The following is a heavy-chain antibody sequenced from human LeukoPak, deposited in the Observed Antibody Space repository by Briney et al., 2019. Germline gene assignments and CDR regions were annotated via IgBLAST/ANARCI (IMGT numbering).Heavy chain of an antibody. V-gene: IGHV3-23*01. J-gene: IGHJ4*01. D-gene: IGHD6-19*01. CDR2: IGHRGGNS. CDR3: AKTEEQWQVRYAFGI. Sequence: PGGSLRLSCAASGFPFSTYYIRWVRQAPGKGLEWVSTIGHRGGNSHYADSVKGRFTISRDNSKNTLNLQMNSLRAEDTAVYYCAKTEEQWQVRYAFGIWGQGTLVTVSS. CDR1: GFPFSTYY.